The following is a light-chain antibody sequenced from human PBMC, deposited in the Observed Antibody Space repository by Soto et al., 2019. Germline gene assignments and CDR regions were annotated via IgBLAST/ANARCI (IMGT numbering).Light chain of an antibody. V-gene: IGKV1-5*01. CDR2: DAS. CDR3: QQYESFSPDT. Sequence: DIRMTQSPSTLSAVVGDRVTITCRAIVSVSSSVAWYPQKPGKAPKLLIYDASTLESAVPSRFSGSGFGTEFTLTIIILQPDEFGTYYCQQYESFSPDTFGRGTRLEIK. J-gene: IGKJ2*01. CDR1: VSVSSS.